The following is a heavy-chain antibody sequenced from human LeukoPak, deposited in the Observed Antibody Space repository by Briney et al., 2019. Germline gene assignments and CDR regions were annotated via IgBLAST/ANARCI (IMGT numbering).Heavy chain of an antibody. CDR3: ARDYYYDSSGYYFGYYYYYYMDV. Sequence: GASVKVSCKASGYTFTSYDINWVRQATGQGLEWMGWMNPNSGNTGYAQKFQGRVTMTRNTSISTAYMELNSLRSEDTAVYYCARDYYYDSSGYYFGYYYYYYMDVWGKGTTVTVSS. D-gene: IGHD3-22*01. V-gene: IGHV1-8*01. J-gene: IGHJ6*03. CDR2: MNPNSGNT. CDR1: GYTFTSYD.